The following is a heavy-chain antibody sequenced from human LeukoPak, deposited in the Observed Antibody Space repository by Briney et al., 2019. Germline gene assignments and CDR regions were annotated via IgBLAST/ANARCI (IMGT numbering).Heavy chain of an antibody. Sequence: PSETLSLTCTVSGGSISTYFWSWIRQPAGNGLEWIGRIHSSGTTNYNPSLKSRVTMSVDTSKNQFSLKLKSVTAPDTAVYYCARGAAVAGTVDYWGQGTLVTVSS. CDR2: IHSSGTT. D-gene: IGHD6-19*01. CDR1: GGSISTYF. J-gene: IGHJ4*02. CDR3: ARGAAVAGTVDY. V-gene: IGHV4-4*07.